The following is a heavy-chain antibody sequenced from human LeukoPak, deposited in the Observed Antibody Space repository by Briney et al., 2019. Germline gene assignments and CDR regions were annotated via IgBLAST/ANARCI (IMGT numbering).Heavy chain of an antibody. J-gene: IGHJ4*02. CDR1: GYTFTDYY. V-gene: IGHV1-2*02. CDR3: ARQKAAAGHFDY. CDR2: IDPNSGGT. D-gene: IGHD6-13*01. Sequence: ASVKVSCKASGYTFTDYYIHWVRQAPGQGLEWMGWIDPNSGGTNYAQKFQGRVTMTRDTSISSAYMDLSRLRYGDTAVYYCARQKAAAGHFDYWGQGTLVTVSS.